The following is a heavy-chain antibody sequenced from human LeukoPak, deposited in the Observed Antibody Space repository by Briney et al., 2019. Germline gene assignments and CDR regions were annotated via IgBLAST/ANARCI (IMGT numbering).Heavy chain of an antibody. CDR2: ISGSAAST. J-gene: IGHJ4*02. D-gene: IGHD6-19*01. CDR1: GFTFSSYA. V-gene: IGHV3-23*01. CDR3: AKMPVSYSSGWSNFDY. Sequence: PGGSLRLSCAASGFTFSSYAMSWVRQAPGKGLEWVSGISGSAASTYYADSVKGRFTISRDNSKNTVYLQMNSLRAEDTAVYYCAKMPVSYSSGWSNFDYWGQGTLVTVSA.